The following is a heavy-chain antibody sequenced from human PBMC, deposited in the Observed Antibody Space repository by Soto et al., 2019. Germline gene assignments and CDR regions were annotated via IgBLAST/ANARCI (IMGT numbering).Heavy chain of an antibody. D-gene: IGHD2-2*01. V-gene: IGHV1-3*01. Sequence: ASVKVSCKASGYTFTGYAIHWVRQAPGQRHEWMGWINGGNGDTKYSQKFQGRVTITRDTSASTAYMELTSLGSEDTAVYHCARGYCSSTSCQYYFDFWGQGTLVTVS. CDR1: GYTFTGYA. CDR3: ARGYCSSTSCQYYFDF. J-gene: IGHJ4*02. CDR2: INGGNGDT.